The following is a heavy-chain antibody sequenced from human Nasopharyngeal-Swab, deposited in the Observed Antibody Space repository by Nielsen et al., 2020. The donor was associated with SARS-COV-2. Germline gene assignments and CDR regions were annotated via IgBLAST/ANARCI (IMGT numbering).Heavy chain of an antibody. CDR3: AHIVSRGWYGEDFDY. J-gene: IGHJ4*02. CDR1: GFSLSPSGVG. V-gene: IGHV2-5*02. CDR2: IYWDDDK. D-gene: IGHD6-19*01. Sequence: SGPTQVQPTQTLTLTCTFSGFSLSPSGVGVGWIRQPPRKAMEWLALIYWDDDKRYSPSLKSRLTITKDTSKNQVVLTMTNMDPVDTATYYCAHIVSRGWYGEDFDYWGQGTLVTVSS.